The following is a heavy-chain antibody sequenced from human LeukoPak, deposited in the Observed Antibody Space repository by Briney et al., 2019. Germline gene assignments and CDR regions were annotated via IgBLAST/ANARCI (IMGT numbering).Heavy chain of an antibody. D-gene: IGHD2/OR15-2a*01. CDR3: ARDRSMTHFVY. Sequence: TGGSLRLSCAASGFTVSSYGMHWVRQAPGKGLEWVAMIWYDGSNTYYADSVKGRFTISRDNSKNTLFLQMDSLRAEDTAVYYCARDRSMTHFVYCGARALVTVSS. V-gene: IGHV3-33*01. CDR2: IWYDGSNT. CDR1: GFTVSSYG. J-gene: IGHJ4*02.